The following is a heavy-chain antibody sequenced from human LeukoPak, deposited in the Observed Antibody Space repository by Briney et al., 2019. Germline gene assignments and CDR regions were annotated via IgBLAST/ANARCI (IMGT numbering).Heavy chain of an antibody. CDR2: LDWDDDK. CDR3: AHKDVGVVLFDY. V-gene: IGHV2-5*02. CDR1: GFSLSNSGVG. D-gene: IGHD1-26*01. Sequence: SGHTLLKPTQTLTLTRTFSGFSLSNSGVGVGWIRQPPAKALECLALLDWDDDKHYRTSLKRNRPLRKEHSKNQVVHIMTNMDPVDTATYFCAHKDVGVVLFDYWGQGTLVTVSS. J-gene: IGHJ4*02.